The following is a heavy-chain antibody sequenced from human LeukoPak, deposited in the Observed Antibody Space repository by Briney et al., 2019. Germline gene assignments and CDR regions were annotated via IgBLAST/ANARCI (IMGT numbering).Heavy chain of an antibody. Sequence: GASAKVSCKASGGTFSSYAISWVRQAPGQGLEWMGRIIPILGIANYAQKFQGRVTITADKSTSTAYMELSSLRSEDTAVYYCARVSTWSIDYWGQGTLVTVSS. CDR2: IIPILGIA. D-gene: IGHD2-8*01. CDR1: GGTFSSYA. V-gene: IGHV1-69*04. CDR3: ARVSTWSIDY. J-gene: IGHJ4*02.